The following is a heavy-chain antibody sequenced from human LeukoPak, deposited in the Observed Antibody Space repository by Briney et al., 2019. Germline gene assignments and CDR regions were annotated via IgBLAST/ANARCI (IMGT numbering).Heavy chain of an antibody. V-gene: IGHV3-7*01. CDR3: VTDQTGRHPYFFDY. J-gene: IGHJ4*02. D-gene: IGHD3-10*01. CDR2: IKEDGSEI. Sequence: GGSLRLSCTASGFNFSTYWMTWVRHVPGKGLEWVANIKEDGSEIYYVDAVKGRFSISRDNAKTSLYLQMHSLSVADTGLYYCVTDQTGRHPYFFDYWGQGTPVTVSS. CDR1: GFNFSTYW.